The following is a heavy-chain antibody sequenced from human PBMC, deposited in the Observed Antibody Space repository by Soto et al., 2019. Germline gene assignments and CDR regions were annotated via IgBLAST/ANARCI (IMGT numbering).Heavy chain of an antibody. CDR1: GYTFTSYG. CDR3: ARGGGDYDFWSRGWFDP. CDR2: ISAYNGKT. V-gene: IGHV1-18*01. D-gene: IGHD3-3*01. J-gene: IGHJ5*02. Sequence: QVQLVQSGAEVKKPGASVKVSCKASGYTFTSYGISWVRQAPGQGLEWMGWISAYNGKTNYAQKLQGRVTMTTDPSTSTAYLELRSLRSDDTAVYYCARGGGDYDFWSRGWFDPWGQGTLVTVSS.